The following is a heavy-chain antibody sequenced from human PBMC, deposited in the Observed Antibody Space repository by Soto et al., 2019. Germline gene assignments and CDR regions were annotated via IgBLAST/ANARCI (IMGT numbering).Heavy chain of an antibody. J-gene: IGHJ6*04. D-gene: IGHD2-2*01. CDR2: INHSGST. V-gene: IGHV4-34*01. CDR1: GGSFSGYY. Sequence: QVQLQQWGAGLLKPSETLSLTCAVYGGSFSGYYWSWIRQPPGKGLEWIGEINHSGSTNYNPSLKSRVTISVDTSKNQFSLKLSSVTAADTAVYYCARCRYFSSSPAVDVWGKGTTVTVSS. CDR3: ARCRYFSSSPAVDV.